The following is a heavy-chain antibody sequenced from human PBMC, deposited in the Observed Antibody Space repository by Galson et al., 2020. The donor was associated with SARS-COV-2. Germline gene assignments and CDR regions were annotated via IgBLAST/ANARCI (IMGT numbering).Heavy chain of an antibody. Sequence: GESLKISCAASGFTFDDYNMHWVRQAPGKGLEWVSLISWDGGSTYYADSVKGRFTISRDNSKNSLYLQMNSLRTEDTALYYCAKDIHYDSGIDYWGQGTLVTVSS. D-gene: IGHD3-22*01. J-gene: IGHJ4*02. CDR2: ISWDGGST. CDR1: GFTFDDYN. V-gene: IGHV3-43*01. CDR3: AKDIHYDSGIDY.